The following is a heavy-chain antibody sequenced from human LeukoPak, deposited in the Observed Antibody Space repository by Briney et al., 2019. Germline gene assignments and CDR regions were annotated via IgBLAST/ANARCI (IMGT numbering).Heavy chain of an antibody. CDR3: AKLCVDSSGYYYVQDAFDI. V-gene: IGHV3-30-3*02. Sequence: PCRSLRLSCAASGFTFSNYAMHWVRQAPGKGLEWVAFISYDGSNKHYADSVKGRFTISRDNSKNTLYLQMNSLRAEDTAVYYCAKLCVDSSGYYYVQDAFDIWGQGTMVTVSS. D-gene: IGHD3-22*01. CDR1: GFTFSNYA. CDR2: ISYDGSNK. J-gene: IGHJ3*02.